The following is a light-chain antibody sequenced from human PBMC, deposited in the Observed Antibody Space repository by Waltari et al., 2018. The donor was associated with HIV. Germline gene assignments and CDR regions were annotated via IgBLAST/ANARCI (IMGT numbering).Light chain of an antibody. V-gene: IGLV2-11*01. J-gene: IGLJ2*01. CDR2: DVS. CDR3: CSYAGSYTVV. CDR1: SSDVGGYNY. Sequence: QSALTQPRSVAGSPGRSVTLSCTGNSSDVGGYNYVSWYQQHPGKAPKLMIYDVSKRPSGVPDRFSGSKSGNTASLTISGLQAEDEADYYRCSYAGSYTVVFGGGTKLTVL.